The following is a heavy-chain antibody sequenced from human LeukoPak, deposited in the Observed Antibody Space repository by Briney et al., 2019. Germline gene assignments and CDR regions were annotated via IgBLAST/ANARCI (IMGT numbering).Heavy chain of an antibody. D-gene: IGHD6-19*01. Sequence: PGGSLRLSCTVSGFIFEDYAMHWVRQVPGKGLEWVSSITSNSGYVAYADSVKGRFSISRDNAKNSLYLQMNSLRAEDTAVYYCARDLDSSCWYEYAYWGQGTLVTVSS. CDR3: ARDLDSSCWYEYAY. V-gene: IGHV3-9*01. CDR2: ITSNSGYV. CDR1: GFIFEDYA. J-gene: IGHJ4*02.